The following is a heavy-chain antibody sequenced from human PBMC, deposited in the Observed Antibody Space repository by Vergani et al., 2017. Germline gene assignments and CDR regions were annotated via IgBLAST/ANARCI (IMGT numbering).Heavy chain of an antibody. CDR1: GFTFSGSA. V-gene: IGHV3-73*01. Sequence: EVQLLESGGGLVQPGGSLKLSCAASGFTFSGSAMHWVRQASGKGLEWVGRIRSKANSYATAYAASVKGRFTISRDDSKNTAYLQMNSLRAEDTALYYCAKGVRGVMGNDAFDIWGQGTMVTVSS. CDR2: IRSKANSYAT. J-gene: IGHJ3*02. D-gene: IGHD3-10*01. CDR3: AKGVRGVMGNDAFDI.